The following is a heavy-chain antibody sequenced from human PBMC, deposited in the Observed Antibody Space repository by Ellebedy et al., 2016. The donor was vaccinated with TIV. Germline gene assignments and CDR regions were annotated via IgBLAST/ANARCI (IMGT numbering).Heavy chain of an antibody. CDR3: PRGPYCSGGSCYEGHWFDP. V-gene: IGHV1-46*01. CDR1: GYSFTGYY. CDR2: INPSGGST. Sequence: ASVKVSCTASGYSFTGYYMHWVRQAPGQGLEWMGIINPSGGSTSYAQKFQGRVTMTRDTSTSTVYMELSSLRSADTSVYYFPRGPYCSGGSCYEGHWFDPWGQGTLVTVSS. J-gene: IGHJ5*02. D-gene: IGHD2-15*01.